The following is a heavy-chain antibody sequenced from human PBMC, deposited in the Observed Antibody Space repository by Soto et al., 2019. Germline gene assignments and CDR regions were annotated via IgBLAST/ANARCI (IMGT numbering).Heavy chain of an antibody. CDR1: GFTSSSYA. V-gene: IGHV3-30-3*01. Sequence: GGSLRLSCVASGFTSSSYAMHWVRQARGKGLEWVAVISYEGSNKYYADSVKGRFIISRDNSKSTLYLQMNSLRTEDTAVYYCASEWKHDGLDYWGQGTLVTVSS. CDR3: ASEWKHDGLDY. CDR2: ISYEGSNK. J-gene: IGHJ4*02. D-gene: IGHD5-18*01.